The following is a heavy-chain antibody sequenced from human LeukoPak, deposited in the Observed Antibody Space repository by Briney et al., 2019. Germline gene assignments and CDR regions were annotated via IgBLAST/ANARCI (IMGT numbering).Heavy chain of an antibody. CDR2: VHLDGRT. D-gene: IGHD3-3*01. J-gene: IGHJ4*02. Sequence: TSGPLSLTCGVSGGSVINTNWWTWVRQPPGKGLEWIGEVHLDGRTNYNPSLESRLTMSVDVSENQVSLKLTSVTAADTAVYYCAREGGFYRPLDYSGQGTLVTVSS. CDR1: GGSVINTNW. CDR3: AREGGFYRPLDY. V-gene: IGHV4-4*02.